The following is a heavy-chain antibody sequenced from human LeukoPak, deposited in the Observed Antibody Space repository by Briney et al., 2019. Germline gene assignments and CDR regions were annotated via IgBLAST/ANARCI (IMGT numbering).Heavy chain of an antibody. CDR3: ARARIAAAADY. CDR1: GGSISSGGYS. V-gene: IGHV4-30-2*01. Sequence: PSETLSLTCAVSGGSISSGGYSWSWIRQPPGKGLEWIGYIYHSGSTYYNPSLKSRVTISVDTSKNQFSLKLSSVTAADTAVYYCARARIAAAADYWGQGTLVTVSS. D-gene: IGHD6-13*01. J-gene: IGHJ4*02. CDR2: IYHSGST.